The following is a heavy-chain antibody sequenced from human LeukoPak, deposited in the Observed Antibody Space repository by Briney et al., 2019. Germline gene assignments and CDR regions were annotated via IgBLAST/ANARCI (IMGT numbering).Heavy chain of an antibody. Sequence: GESLKISCKGSGYSFTSYWISWVRQMPGKGLEWMGRIDPSDSYTNNSPSFQGHVTISADKSISTAYLQWSSLKASDTAMYYCARHGGYSYGNHDYWGQGTLVTVSS. V-gene: IGHV5-10-1*01. D-gene: IGHD5-18*01. J-gene: IGHJ4*02. CDR3: ARHGGYSYGNHDY. CDR1: GYSFTSYW. CDR2: IDPSDSYT.